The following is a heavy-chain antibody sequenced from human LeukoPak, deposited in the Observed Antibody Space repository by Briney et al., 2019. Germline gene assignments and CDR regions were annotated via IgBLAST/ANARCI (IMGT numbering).Heavy chain of an antibody. D-gene: IGHD6-6*01. CDR2: INHSGST. V-gene: IGHV4-34*01. CDR3: ARIGQLASYYYYGMDV. J-gene: IGHJ6*02. CDR1: GGSFSGYY. Sequence: PSETLSLTCAVYGGSFSGYYWSWIRQPPGKGLEWIGEINHSGSTNYNPSLKSRVAISVDTSKNQFSLKLSSVTAADTAVYYCARIGQLASYYYYGMDVWGQGTTVTVSS.